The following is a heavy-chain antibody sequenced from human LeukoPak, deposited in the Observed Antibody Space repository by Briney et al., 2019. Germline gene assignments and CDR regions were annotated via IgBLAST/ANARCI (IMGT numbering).Heavy chain of an antibody. CDR3: ARINRQQLVLDY. Sequence: PSETLSLTCAVSGYSISSGYYWGWIRQPPGKGLEWIGSIYHSGSTYNNPSLKSRVTISVDTSKNQFSLKLSSVTAADTAVYYCARINRQQLVLDYWGQGTLVTVSS. V-gene: IGHV4-38-2*01. CDR1: GYSISSGYY. J-gene: IGHJ4*02. CDR2: IYHSGST. D-gene: IGHD6-13*01.